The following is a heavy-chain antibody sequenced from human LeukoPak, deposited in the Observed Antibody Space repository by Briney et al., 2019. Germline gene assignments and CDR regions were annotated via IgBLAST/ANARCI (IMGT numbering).Heavy chain of an antibody. CDR1: GFTFDDYA. J-gene: IGHJ4*02. V-gene: IGHV3-9*01. D-gene: IGHD3-16*02. CDR2: ISWNRGSI. CDR3: AKDGSLSPWYFDY. Sequence: GGSLRLSCAASGFTFDDYAMHWVRQAPGKGLEWVSGISWNRGSIGYADSVKGRFTISRDNAKNSLYLQMNSLRAEDTALYYCAKDGSLSPWYFDYWGQGTLVTVSS.